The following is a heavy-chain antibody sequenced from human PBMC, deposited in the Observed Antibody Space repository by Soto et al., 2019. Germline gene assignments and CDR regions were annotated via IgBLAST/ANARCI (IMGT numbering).Heavy chain of an antibody. D-gene: IGHD1-26*01. V-gene: IGHV5-51*01. CDR3: ARRGGSYPSDAFDI. J-gene: IGHJ3*02. CDR1: GYSFTNYW. CDR2: INPADSDT. Sequence: GESLKISCKGSGYSFTNYWIGWVRQMPGKGLEWMGIINPADSDTRYSPSFQGQVTVSVDKSISTAYLQRGSLKASDTAMYYCARRGGSYPSDAFDIWGQGTMVTVSS.